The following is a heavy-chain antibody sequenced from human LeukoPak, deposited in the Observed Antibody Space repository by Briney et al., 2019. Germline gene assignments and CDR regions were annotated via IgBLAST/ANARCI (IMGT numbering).Heavy chain of an antibody. CDR2: IKSKTDGGTT. CDR1: GFTFSNAW. D-gene: IGHD5-18*01. Sequence: GGSLRLSCAASGFTFSNAWMSWVRQAPGKGLEWVGRIKSKTDGGTTDYAAPVKGRFTISRDNSKNTLYLQMNSLRAEDTAVYYCARGYSYGTSRYYYGMDVWGQGTTVTVSS. CDR3: ARGYSYGTSRYYYGMDV. V-gene: IGHV3-15*01. J-gene: IGHJ6*02.